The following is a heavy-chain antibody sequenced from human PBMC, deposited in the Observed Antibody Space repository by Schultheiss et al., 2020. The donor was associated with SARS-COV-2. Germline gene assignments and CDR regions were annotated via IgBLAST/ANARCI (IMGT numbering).Heavy chain of an antibody. CDR1: GFTFDDYA. D-gene: IGHD1-26*01. V-gene: IGHV3-23*01. J-gene: IGHJ4*02. Sequence: GGSLRLSCAASGFTFDDYAMHWVRQAPGKGLEWVSAISGSGGSTYYADSVKGRFTISRDNSKNMLYFQMNSLRAEDTAMYYCARGVIGGGSPLYWGQGTLVTVSS. CDR2: ISGSGGST. CDR3: ARGVIGGGSPLY.